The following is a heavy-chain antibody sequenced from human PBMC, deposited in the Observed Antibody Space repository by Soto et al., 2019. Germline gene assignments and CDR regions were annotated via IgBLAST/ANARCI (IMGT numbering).Heavy chain of an antibody. J-gene: IGHJ5*02. V-gene: IGHV1-18*01. D-gene: IGHD3-22*01. CDR1: GYTFTNYG. CDR2: ISGYNGNT. CDR3: ARPGMNYYDSSGYLNNNWFDP. Sequence: QVQLVQSGAEVKKPGASVKVSCKASGYTFTNYGISWVRQAPGQGFEWMGWISGYNGNTNYAQKLQGRVTMTTDTSTSTAYMELRSLRSDDTAVYYCARPGMNYYDSSGYLNNNWFDPWGQGTLVTVSS.